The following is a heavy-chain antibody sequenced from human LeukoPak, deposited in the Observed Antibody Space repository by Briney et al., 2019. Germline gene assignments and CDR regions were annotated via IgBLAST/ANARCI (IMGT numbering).Heavy chain of an antibody. J-gene: IGHJ5*02. CDR3: ARAGYCSSTSCYHQPNNWFDP. CDR1: GYTFTSYG. D-gene: IGHD2-2*01. Sequence: ASVKVSCKASGYTFTSYGISWVRQAPGQGLEWMGWISAYNGNTNYAQKLQGRVTMTTDTSTSTAYMELRSLRSDDTAVYYCARAGYCSSTSCYHQPNNWFDPWGQGTLVIVSS. V-gene: IGHV1-18*01. CDR2: ISAYNGNT.